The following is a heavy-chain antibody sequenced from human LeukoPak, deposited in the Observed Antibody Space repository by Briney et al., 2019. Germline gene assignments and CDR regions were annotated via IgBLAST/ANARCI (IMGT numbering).Heavy chain of an antibody. CDR3: ARGDTVAGDAFDI. CDR2: IYYSGST. J-gene: IGHJ3*02. D-gene: IGHD6-19*01. V-gene: IGHV4-39*07. CDR1: GGSISSSSYY. Sequence: SETLSLTCTVSGGSISSSSYYWGWIRQPPGKGLEWIGSIYYSGSTYYNPSLKSRVTISVDTSKNQFSLKLSSVTAADTAVYYCARGDTVAGDAFDIWGQGTMVTVSS.